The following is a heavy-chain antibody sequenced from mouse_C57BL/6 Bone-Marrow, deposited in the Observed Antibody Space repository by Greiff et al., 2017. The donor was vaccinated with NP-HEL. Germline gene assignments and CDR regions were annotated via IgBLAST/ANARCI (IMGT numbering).Heavy chain of an antibody. J-gene: IGHJ4*01. Sequence: EVMLVESGGGLVKPGGSLNLSCAASGFTFSSYTMSWVRQTPEKRLEWVATISGGGGNTYYPDSVKGRFTISRDNAKNTLYLQMSSLRSEDTALYYCARVDYAMDYWGQGTSVTVSS. CDR1: GFTFSSYT. CDR2: ISGGGGNT. V-gene: IGHV5-9*01. CDR3: ARVDYAMDY.